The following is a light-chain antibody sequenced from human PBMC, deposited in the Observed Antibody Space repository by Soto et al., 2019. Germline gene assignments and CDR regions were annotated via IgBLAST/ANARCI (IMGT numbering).Light chain of an antibody. Sequence: DIQLTQSPSTLSSSLADRGTIACRANQFISTWVAWFQQKPGKAPRLLIHEASALESGVPSRFRGSGSGTEFTLSISSLKRDDFETYYCQFYNSYSWTFGQGTKVDIK. CDR2: EAS. J-gene: IGKJ1*01. CDR1: QFISTW. CDR3: QFYNSYSWT. V-gene: IGKV1-5*01.